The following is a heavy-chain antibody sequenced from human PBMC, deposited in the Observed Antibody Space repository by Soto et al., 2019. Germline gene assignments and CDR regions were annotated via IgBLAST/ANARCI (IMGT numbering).Heavy chain of an antibody. CDR2: INPSGGST. CDR3: ARDRPPYGSGSYGPYYYYYGMDV. CDR1: GYTFTSYY. V-gene: IGHV1-46*01. J-gene: IGHJ6*02. D-gene: IGHD3-10*01. Sequence: ASVKVSCKASGYTFTSYYMHWVRQAPGQGLEWMGIINPSGGSTSYAQKFQGRVTMTRDTSTSTVYMELSSLRSEDTAVYYCARDRPPYGSGSYGPYYYYYGMDVWGQGTTVTVSS.